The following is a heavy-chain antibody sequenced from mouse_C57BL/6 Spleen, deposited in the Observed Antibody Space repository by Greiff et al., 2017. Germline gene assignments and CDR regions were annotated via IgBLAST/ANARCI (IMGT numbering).Heavy chain of an antibody. V-gene: IGHV1-69*01. J-gene: IGHJ3*01. Sequence: VQLQQPGAELVMPGASVKLSCKASGYTFTSYWMHWVKQRPGQGLEWIGEFDPSDSYTNYNQKFKGKSTLTVDKSSITAYMQLISLTSDDVAFYYCARGVLRWFAYWGQGTLVTVSA. CDR1: GYTFTSYW. D-gene: IGHD1-1*01. CDR3: ARGVLRWFAY. CDR2: FDPSDSYT.